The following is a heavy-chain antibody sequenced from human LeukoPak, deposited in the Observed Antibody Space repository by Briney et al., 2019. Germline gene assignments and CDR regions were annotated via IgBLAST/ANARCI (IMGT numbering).Heavy chain of an antibody. V-gene: IGHV1-2*02. CDR2: INPNSGGT. CDR1: GYTFTGYY. D-gene: IGHD3-22*01. CDR3: ARESPPGDSSGSATWFDP. J-gene: IGHJ5*02. Sequence: ASVTVSCTASGYTFTGYYMHWVRQAPGQGLERMGWINPNSGGTNYAQTFQGRVTMTRATSITTAYMELSRLRSEDTAVYYCARESPPGDSSGSATWFDPWGQGTLVTVSS.